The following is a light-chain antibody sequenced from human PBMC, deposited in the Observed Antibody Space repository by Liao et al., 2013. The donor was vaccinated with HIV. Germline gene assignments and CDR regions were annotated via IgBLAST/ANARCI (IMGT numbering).Light chain of an antibody. CDR2: DDT. CDR1: KLGDKY. CDR3: QTWDSSTVV. Sequence: SYEVTQPPSVSVSPGQTASIICSGDKLGDKYVSWYHQKPGQSPVLVVYDDTKRPSGIPERFSGSNSGNTATLTISGTQAVDEAVYYCQTWDSSTVVFGGGTKLTVL. V-gene: IGLV3-1*01. J-gene: IGLJ2*01.